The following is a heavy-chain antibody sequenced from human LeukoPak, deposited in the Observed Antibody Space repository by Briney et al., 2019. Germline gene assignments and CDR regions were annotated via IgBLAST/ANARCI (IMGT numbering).Heavy chain of an antibody. D-gene: IGHD1-20*01. CDR2: IYYSGST. CDR1: GGSISSYY. V-gene: IGHV4-59*01. CDR3: ATLTGTDY. J-gene: IGHJ4*02. Sequence: PSETLSLTCTVSGGSISSYYWSWIRQPPGKGLEWIGYIYYSGSTNYNPSLKSRVTISVDTSKNQFSLKLSSVTAADTAVYYCATLTGTDYWGQGTLVTVSS.